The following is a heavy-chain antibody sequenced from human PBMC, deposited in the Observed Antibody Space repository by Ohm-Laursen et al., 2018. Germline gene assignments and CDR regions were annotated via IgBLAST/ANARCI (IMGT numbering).Heavy chain of an antibody. CDR3: ARDLADSSGAPFDP. V-gene: IGHV3-21*01. J-gene: IGHJ5*02. Sequence: SLRLSCTASGFTFDDYAMHWVRQAPGKGLEWVSSISSSSSYIYYADSVKGRFTISRDNAKNSLYLQMNSLRAEDTAVYYCARDLADSSGAPFDPWGQGTLVTVSS. D-gene: IGHD3-22*01. CDR2: ISSSSSYI. CDR1: GFTFDDYA.